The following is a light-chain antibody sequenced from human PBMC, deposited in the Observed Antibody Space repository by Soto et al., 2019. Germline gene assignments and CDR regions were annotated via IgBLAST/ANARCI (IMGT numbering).Light chain of an antibody. J-gene: IGLJ2*01. CDR3: QVWDSTTGQVV. V-gene: IGLV3-21*02. CDR2: DNN. CDR1: KIGAKS. Sequence: SYELTQPPSVSGAPGQTARITCGGSKIGAKSVYWYRQKPSQAPVLVVSDNNDRPSGIPERFSGSSSGNTATLSISRVEARAEADDYCQVWDSTTGQVVFGGGTKVTVL.